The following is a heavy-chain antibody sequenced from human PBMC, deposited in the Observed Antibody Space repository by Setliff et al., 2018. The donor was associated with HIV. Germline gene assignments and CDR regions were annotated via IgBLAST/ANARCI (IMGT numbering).Heavy chain of an antibody. Sequence: SETLSLTCTVSGYSLDSGYYWAWIRQPPGKGPEWIGSIYYGGHTYHNPSLKSRVTLSLDTSVNKFSLKLNSVTAADTAMYYCARDPTTGVDYWGQGTLVTVSS. CDR2: IYYGGHT. CDR3: ARDPTTGVDY. J-gene: IGHJ4*02. V-gene: IGHV4-38-2*02. D-gene: IGHD4-4*01. CDR1: GYSLDSGYY.